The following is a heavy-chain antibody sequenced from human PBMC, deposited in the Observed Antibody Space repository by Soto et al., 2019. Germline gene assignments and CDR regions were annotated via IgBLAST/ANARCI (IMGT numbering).Heavy chain of an antibody. CDR1: GGTFSSYA. CDR2: IIPIFGTA. J-gene: IGHJ6*02. D-gene: IGHD2-2*02. V-gene: IGHV1-69*13. Sequence: EASVKVSCKASGGTFSSYAISWVRQAPGQGLEWMGGIIPIFGTANYAQKFQGRVTITADESTSTAYMELSSLRSEDTAVYYCARYANCSSTSCYRPSYCYYGMDVWGQGTTVTVSS. CDR3: ARYANCSSTSCYRPSYCYYGMDV.